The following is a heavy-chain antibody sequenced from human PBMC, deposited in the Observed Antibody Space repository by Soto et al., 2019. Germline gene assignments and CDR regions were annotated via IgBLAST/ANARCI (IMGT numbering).Heavy chain of an antibody. CDR1: GGSISSGGYY. Sequence: QVQLQESGPGLVKPSQTLSLTCTVSGGSISSGGYYWSWIRQYQGKGLEWIGYIYYSGSTYYNPSLKSRVTISVDTSKNQFSLKLSSVTAADTAVYYCARGAPYCSSTSCYVDPAFDIWGQGTMVTVSS. CDR2: IYYSGST. CDR3: ARGAPYCSSTSCYVDPAFDI. J-gene: IGHJ3*02. V-gene: IGHV4-31*03. D-gene: IGHD2-2*01.